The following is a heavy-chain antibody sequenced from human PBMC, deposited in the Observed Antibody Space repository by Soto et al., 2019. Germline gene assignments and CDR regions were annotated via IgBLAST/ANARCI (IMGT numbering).Heavy chain of an antibody. CDR3: ATDPYDSSSYYYVGYFDY. Sequence: QVQLVQSGAEVKKPGSSVKVSCKASGGTFSSYAISWVRQAPGQGLEWMGGIIPIFGTANYAQKFQGRVTITADESTSTAYMELSSLRSEDTAVYYCATDPYDSSSYYYVGYFDYWGQGTLVTVSS. CDR2: IIPIFGTA. CDR1: GGTFSSYA. D-gene: IGHD3-22*01. J-gene: IGHJ4*02. V-gene: IGHV1-69*01.